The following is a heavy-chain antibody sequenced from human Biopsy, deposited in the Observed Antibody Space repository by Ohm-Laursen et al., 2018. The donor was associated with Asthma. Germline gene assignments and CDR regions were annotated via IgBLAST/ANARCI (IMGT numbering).Heavy chain of an antibody. CDR3: ARDVMEWYLPAFDF. V-gene: IGHV3-30*19. CDR1: GFTFSSYG. Sequence: SLRLSCAASGFTFSSYGMHWVRQAPGKGLEWVAVGGSYYDGGLKYYADSVNGRFTVSRDDSKNTLYLQMNSLRPDDTAVYYCARDVMEWYLPAFDFRGQGTLVDVSS. J-gene: IGHJ4*02. CDR2: GGSYYDGGLK. D-gene: IGHD3-3*01.